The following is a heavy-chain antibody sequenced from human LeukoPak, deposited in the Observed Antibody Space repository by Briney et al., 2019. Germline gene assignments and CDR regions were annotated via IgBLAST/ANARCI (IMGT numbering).Heavy chain of an antibody. Sequence: SETLSLTCTVSGGSISSSSYYWGWIRQPPGKGLEWIGSIYYSGSTYYNPSLKSRVTISVDTSKNQFSLKLSSVTAADTAVYYCARRIDWGSRFDLWGRGTLVTVSS. CDR3: ARRIDWGSRFDL. V-gene: IGHV4-39*01. D-gene: IGHD7-27*01. J-gene: IGHJ2*01. CDR1: GGSISSSSYY. CDR2: IYYSGST.